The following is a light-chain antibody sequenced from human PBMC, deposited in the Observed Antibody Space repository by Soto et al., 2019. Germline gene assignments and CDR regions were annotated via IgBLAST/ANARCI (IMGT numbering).Light chain of an antibody. CDR1: SSDIGNYNY. CDR2: DVT. V-gene: IGLV2-14*03. CDR3: GSYTSNTTLSFV. Sequence: QSALTQPASVSGSPGQSIAISCTGTSSDIGNYNYVSWYQHHPGKAPQLMIYDVTSRPSGVSNHFSGSKSGNTASLTISGLQAEDEADYYCGSYTSNTTLSFVFGTGTKVTVL. J-gene: IGLJ1*01.